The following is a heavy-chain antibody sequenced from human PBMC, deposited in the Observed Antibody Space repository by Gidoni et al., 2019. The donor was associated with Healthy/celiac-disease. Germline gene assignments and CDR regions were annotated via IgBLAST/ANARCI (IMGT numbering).Heavy chain of an antibody. Sequence: EVQLVESGGGLVQRGGSLRLSCAASGFTFSSHWMSWVSQGPGKGLEWVANIKQDGSEKDYVDSVKGRFTISRDKAKNSLYLQMNSLRAEDTAVYYCAREWGYGGNYFYGMDVWGQGTTVTVSS. J-gene: IGHJ6*02. CDR1: GFTFSSHW. CDR3: AREWGYGGNYFYGMDV. CDR2: IKQDGSEK. V-gene: IGHV3-7*01. D-gene: IGHD4-17*01.